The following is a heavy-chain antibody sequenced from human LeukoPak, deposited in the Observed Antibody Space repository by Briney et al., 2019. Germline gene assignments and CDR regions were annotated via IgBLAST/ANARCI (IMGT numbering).Heavy chain of an antibody. Sequence: SETLSLTCSVAGDSIGSSNSYWGWIRQAPGKGLEWIATVSHSGTPYYNPSLKSRVSISVDTSKKQLSLKLSSVTAADTAVYYCARVVPKQQLVDAFDIWGQGTMVTASS. V-gene: IGHV4-39*07. D-gene: IGHD6-13*01. J-gene: IGHJ3*02. CDR1: GDSIGSSNSY. CDR3: ARVVPKQQLVDAFDI. CDR2: VSHSGTP.